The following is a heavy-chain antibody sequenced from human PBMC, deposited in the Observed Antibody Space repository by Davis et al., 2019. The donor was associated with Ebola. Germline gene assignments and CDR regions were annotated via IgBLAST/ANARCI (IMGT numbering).Heavy chain of an antibody. Sequence: PGGSLRLSCAASGFTFSSYSMNWVRQAPGKGLEWVSSISSSSSYIYYADSVKGRFTISRDNAKNSLYLQINSLRAEDTAVYYCARSSIAARPGYYYGMDVWGQGTTVTVSS. D-gene: IGHD6-6*01. CDR3: ARSSIAARPGYYYGMDV. J-gene: IGHJ6*02. CDR1: GFTFSSYS. CDR2: ISSSSSYI. V-gene: IGHV3-21*01.